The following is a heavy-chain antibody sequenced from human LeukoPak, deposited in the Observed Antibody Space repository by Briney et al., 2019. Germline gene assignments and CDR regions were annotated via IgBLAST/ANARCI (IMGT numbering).Heavy chain of an antibody. D-gene: IGHD3-22*01. V-gene: IGHV3-11*01. Sequence: GGSLTLSCAASGFTFSDYYMSWIRQAPGKGLEWVSYISSSGSTIYYADSVKGRFTISRDNAKHSLYLQMNSLRAEDTAVYYCARDKYYDSSGYYFLTYYFDYWGQGTLVTVSS. CDR2: ISSSGSTI. J-gene: IGHJ4*02. CDR1: GFTFSDYY. CDR3: ARDKYYDSSGYYFLTYYFDY.